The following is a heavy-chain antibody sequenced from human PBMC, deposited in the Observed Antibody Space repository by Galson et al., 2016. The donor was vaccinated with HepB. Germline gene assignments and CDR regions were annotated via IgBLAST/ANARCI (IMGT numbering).Heavy chain of an antibody. V-gene: IGHV3-21*01. CDR2: ISSSYSYI. J-gene: IGHJ5*02. CDR3: ARDYLGGTIFGVNNWFDP. CDR1: GFTFSNYS. D-gene: IGHD3-3*01. Sequence: SLRLSCAASGFTFSNYSMHWVRQAPGKGLEWVSSISSSYSYIFYADSVKGRFTISRDNTKKSLYLQMNSLRAEDTAVYYCARDYLGGTIFGVNNWFDPWGQGTLVTVSS.